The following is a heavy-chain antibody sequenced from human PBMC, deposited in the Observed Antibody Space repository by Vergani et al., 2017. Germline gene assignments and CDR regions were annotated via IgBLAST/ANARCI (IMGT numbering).Heavy chain of an antibody. CDR3: ARRAYSYDVFDF. J-gene: IGHJ4*02. Sequence: EVQLLQSGAAVNKPGESLKISCKASGYRFSDYWIGWVRQMPGKGLEWMGIIFPGDSNPRYNPSIQGRVTISADKSISTAYLQWSSLKASDTAIYYCARRAYSYDVFDFWGQGTQVTVSS. V-gene: IGHV5-51*01. CDR2: IFPGDSNP. CDR1: GYRFSDYW. D-gene: IGHD5-18*01.